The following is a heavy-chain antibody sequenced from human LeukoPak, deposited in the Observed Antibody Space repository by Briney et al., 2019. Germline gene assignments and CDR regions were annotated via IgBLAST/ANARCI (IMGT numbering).Heavy chain of an antibody. CDR3: ARGTVAHFDY. D-gene: IGHD4-23*01. CDR2: LYSDGTT. V-gene: IGHV3-66*01. Sequence: GGSLRLSCAASGFAVSNNYMSWVRQAPGKGLEWVSVLYSDGTTYYVDSVKGRFTISSDNSKNTLYLQMNSLRAEDTAVYYCARGTVAHFDYWGQGTLVTVSS. CDR1: GFAVSNNY. J-gene: IGHJ4*02.